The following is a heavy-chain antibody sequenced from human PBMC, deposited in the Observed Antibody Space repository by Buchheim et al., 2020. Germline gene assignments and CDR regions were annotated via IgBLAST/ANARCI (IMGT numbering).Heavy chain of an antibody. CDR3: ARLTIAARSRGNYYGMDV. D-gene: IGHD6-6*01. J-gene: IGHJ6*02. CDR2: IYYSGST. CDR1: GGSISSSSYY. V-gene: IGHV4-39*01. Sequence: QLQLQESGPGLVKPSETLSLTCTVSGGSISSSSYYWGWIRQPPGKGLEWIGSIYYSGSTYYNPSLKSRVTISVHTSKNQFSLKLSSVTAADTAVYYCARLTIAARSRGNYYGMDVWGQGTT.